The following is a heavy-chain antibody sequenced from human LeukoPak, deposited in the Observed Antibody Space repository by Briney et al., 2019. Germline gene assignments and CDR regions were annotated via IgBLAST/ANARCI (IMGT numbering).Heavy chain of an antibody. D-gene: IGHD2-2*01. V-gene: IGHV4-30-2*01. CDR3: ARYCSSTSCYVFDI. J-gene: IGHJ3*02. Sequence: SETLSLTCAVSGGSISSGSYSWSWIRQPPGKGLEWIGYIYHSGSTYYNPSLKSRVTISVDRSKNQFSLKVSSVTAADTAVYYCARYCSSTSCYVFDIWGQGTMVTVSS. CDR1: GGSISSGSYS. CDR2: IYHSGST.